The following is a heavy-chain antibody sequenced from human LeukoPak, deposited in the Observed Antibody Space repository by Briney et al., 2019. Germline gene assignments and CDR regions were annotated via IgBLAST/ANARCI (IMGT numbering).Heavy chain of an antibody. Sequence: PSETLSLTCTVSGGSISSYYWSWIRQPPGKGLEWIGYIYTSGSTNYNPSLKSRVTISVDTSKNQFSLKLSSVTAADTAVYYCARLVVVVAATGRWYYFDYWGQGTLVTVSS. CDR1: GGSISSYY. CDR3: ARLVVVVAATGRWYYFDY. J-gene: IGHJ4*02. V-gene: IGHV4-4*09. D-gene: IGHD2-15*01. CDR2: IYTSGST.